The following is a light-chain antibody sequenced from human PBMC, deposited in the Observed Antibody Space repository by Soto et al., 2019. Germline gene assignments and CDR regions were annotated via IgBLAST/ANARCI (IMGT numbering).Light chain of an antibody. CDR2: DAS. CDR3: QQPRT. J-gene: IGKJ1*01. V-gene: IGKV3-11*01. CDR1: QSVSSY. Sequence: EIVLTQSPATLSLSPGERATLSCRASQSVSSYLAWYQQKPGQAPRLLLYDASNRATCIPASFSGSGSWTDFTLTISSLEPEDYAVYYCQQPRTFGQGTKVEIK.